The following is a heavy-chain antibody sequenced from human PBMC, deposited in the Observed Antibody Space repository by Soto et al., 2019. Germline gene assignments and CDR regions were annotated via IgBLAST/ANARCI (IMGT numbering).Heavy chain of an antibody. CDR1: GFTFVNYG. Sequence: GSLRLSCAASGFTFVNYGMRCVRHSALKWLEWVAFSSDDGSNKYYADSMKGRFTMSRDNSKSTLYLQMNSLRVEDTAVYYCTKRRNVLRFLEWSSGMEVWGQGTTVTVSS. J-gene: IGHJ6*02. CDR2: SSDDGSNK. V-gene: IGHV3-30*18. D-gene: IGHD3-3*01. CDR3: TKRRNVLRFLEWSSGMEV.